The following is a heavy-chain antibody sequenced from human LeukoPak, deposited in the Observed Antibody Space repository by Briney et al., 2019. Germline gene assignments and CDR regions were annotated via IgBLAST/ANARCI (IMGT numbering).Heavy chain of an antibody. CDR3: ARVFGGSDFNYYYYYMDV. J-gene: IGHJ6*03. V-gene: IGHV4-61*02. CDR2: IYPSGNT. D-gene: IGHD5-12*01. Sequence: SETLSLTCTVSGGSITSVGYYWTWLRQPAGKGLEWIGRIYPSGNTMYNPSLTSRVTISVDTSKNQFSLKLSSVTAPDTAVYYCARVFGGSDFNYYYYYMDVWGKGTTVTISS. CDR1: GGSITSVGYY.